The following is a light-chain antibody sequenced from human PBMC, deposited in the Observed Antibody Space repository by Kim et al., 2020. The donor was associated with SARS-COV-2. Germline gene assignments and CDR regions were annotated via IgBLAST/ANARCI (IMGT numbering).Light chain of an antibody. CDR3: QQSHSTPRT. Sequence: ASVGDRVTITCRTSQSISSYLNWYQQKPGKAPKFLIYAAYNLQSGVPSRFSGSGYGTDFTLTITSLQPEDFATYYCQQSHSTPRTFGQGTKVDIK. CDR2: AAY. V-gene: IGKV1-39*01. CDR1: QSISSY. J-gene: IGKJ1*01.